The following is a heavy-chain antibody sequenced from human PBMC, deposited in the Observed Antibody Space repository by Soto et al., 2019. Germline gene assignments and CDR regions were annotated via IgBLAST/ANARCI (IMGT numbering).Heavy chain of an antibody. CDR1: GFTFSTYS. CDR2: MSSRSLTI. Sequence: EVQLVESGGGLVQPGGSLRVSCAASGFTFSTYSMTWVRQAPGKGLEWVSYMSSRSLTIYYSDSVKGRFTISRDNAKNALYLQMNSLRDEDTSVYYCARGGSSSDNGMDVWGQGTTVTVSS. V-gene: IGHV3-48*02. CDR3: ARGGSSSDNGMDV. D-gene: IGHD6-6*01. J-gene: IGHJ6*02.